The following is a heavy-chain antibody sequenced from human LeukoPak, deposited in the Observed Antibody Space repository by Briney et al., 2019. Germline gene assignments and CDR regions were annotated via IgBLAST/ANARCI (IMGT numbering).Heavy chain of an antibody. J-gene: IGHJ5*02. V-gene: IGHV1-2*06. CDR1: GYIFTGYY. Sequence: ASVKVSCKASGYIFTGYYMHWVRQAPGQGLEWMGRINPDSGGTNYAQKFQGRVTMTRDTSISTAYMELSRLRSDDTAVYYCARGCSGGSCYSDNWFDPWGQGTLVTVSS. D-gene: IGHD2-15*01. CDR2: INPDSGGT. CDR3: ARGCSGGSCYSDNWFDP.